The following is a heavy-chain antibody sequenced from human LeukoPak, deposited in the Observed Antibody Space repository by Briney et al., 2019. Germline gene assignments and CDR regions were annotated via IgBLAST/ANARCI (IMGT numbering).Heavy chain of an antibody. CDR1: GYTFTSYG. CDR2: ISAYNGNT. D-gene: IGHD6-13*01. V-gene: IGHV1-18*01. CDR3: ARGFGEYSSSWKTHYYYYYMDV. Sequence: ASVTVSCKASGYTFTSYGISWVRQAPGQGLEWMGWISAYNGNTNYAQKLQGRVTMTTDTSTSTAYMELRSLRSEDTAVYYCARGFGEYSSSWKTHYYYYYMDVWGKGTTVTVSS. J-gene: IGHJ6*03.